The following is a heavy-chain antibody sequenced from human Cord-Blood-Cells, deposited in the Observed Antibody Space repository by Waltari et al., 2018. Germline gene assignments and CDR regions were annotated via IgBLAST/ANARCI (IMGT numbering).Heavy chain of an antibody. CDR2: IYYSGST. CDR1: GGSISSSSYY. CDR3: ARRGIAAAGDAFDI. D-gene: IGHD6-13*01. Sequence: QLQLQESGSGLVKPSEPLSLTCTVSGGSISSSSYYWGWIRQPPGKGLEWIGSIYYSGSTYYNPSLKSRVTISVDTSKNQFSLKLSSVTAADTAVYYCARRGIAAAGDAFDIWGQGTMVTVSS. J-gene: IGHJ3*02. V-gene: IGHV4-39*01.